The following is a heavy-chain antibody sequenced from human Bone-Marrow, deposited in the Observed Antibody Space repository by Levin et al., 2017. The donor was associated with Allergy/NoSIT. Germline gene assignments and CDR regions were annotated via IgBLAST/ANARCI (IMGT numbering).Heavy chain of an antibody. V-gene: IGHV3-30*19. CDR2: ISYDGSEK. CDR1: GFNFEVYG. CDR3: VRNSASTLGWRMDV. Sequence: PGGSLRLSCAASGFNFEVYGIHWVRQAPGKGLEWVSFISYDGSEKYFADSVKGRFTISRDNAKNTVSLQMNCLRTEDTALYYCVRNSASTLGWRMDVWGQGPMVTVAS. J-gene: IGHJ6*01. D-gene: IGHD3-10*01.